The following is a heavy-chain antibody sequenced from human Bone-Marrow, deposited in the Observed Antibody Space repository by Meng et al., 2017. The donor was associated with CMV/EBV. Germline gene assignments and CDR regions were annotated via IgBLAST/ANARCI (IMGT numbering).Heavy chain of an antibody. CDR3: ARAPHSSGWYGVGYYYYGMDV. Sequence: ASVKVSCKASGYTFTSYDINWVRQATGQGLEWMGWMNPNSGNTGYAQKFQGRVTMTRNTSISTAYMELSSLRSEDTAVYYCARAPHSSGWYGVGYYYYGMDVWGQGTTVTGSS. CDR2: MNPNSGNT. J-gene: IGHJ6*02. D-gene: IGHD6-19*01. CDR1: GYTFTSYD. V-gene: IGHV1-8*01.